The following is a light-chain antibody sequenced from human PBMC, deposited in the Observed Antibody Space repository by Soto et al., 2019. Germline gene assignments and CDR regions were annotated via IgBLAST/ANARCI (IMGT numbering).Light chain of an antibody. V-gene: IGKV1-16*01. CDR3: QHYNSYSEA. Sequence: DIQMTPSPSSLSASVGYRFTITCEASQDISNYLNWYQQKPGKAPQRLIHAASSLEGGVPSRFSGSGSGTEFTLTISSLQPDDFATYYCQHYNSYSEAFGQGTKVDIK. CDR1: QDISNY. CDR2: AAS. J-gene: IGKJ1*01.